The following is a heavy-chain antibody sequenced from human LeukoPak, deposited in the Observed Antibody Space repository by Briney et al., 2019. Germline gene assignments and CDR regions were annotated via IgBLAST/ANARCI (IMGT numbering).Heavy chain of an antibody. J-gene: IGHJ5*02. Sequence: PGGSLRLSCAASGFTFSSYSMNWVRQAQGKGLEWVSSISSSSSYIYYADSVKGRFTISRDNDKKSLYLQMNSLRAEDTAVYYCARDMQDIVVVPAAIWEGYNWFDPWGQGTLVTVSS. V-gene: IGHV3-21*01. D-gene: IGHD2-2*01. CDR1: GFTFSSYS. CDR2: ISSSSSYI. CDR3: ARDMQDIVVVPAAIWEGYNWFDP.